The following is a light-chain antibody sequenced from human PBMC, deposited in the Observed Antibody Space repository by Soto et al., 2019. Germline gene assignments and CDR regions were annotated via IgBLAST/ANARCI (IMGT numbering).Light chain of an antibody. Sequence: DIQMTQSPSTLSASVGDRVTITCRASQSISTWLAWYQQKPGKAPKLLIYKASTLESGVPSRFSGSGSGTEFTLAISSLQPDDFVTYYCQQYNGYSSVTFGGGTKVEIK. CDR2: KAS. CDR1: QSISTW. V-gene: IGKV1-5*03. J-gene: IGKJ4*01. CDR3: QQYNGYSSVT.